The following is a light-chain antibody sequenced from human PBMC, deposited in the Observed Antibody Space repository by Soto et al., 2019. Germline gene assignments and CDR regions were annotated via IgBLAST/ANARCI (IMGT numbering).Light chain of an antibody. CDR1: TSDVGGYKY. J-gene: IGLJ3*02. CDR2: DVT. Sequence: QSALTQPASVSGSPGQSITISCAGTTSDVGGYKYVSWYQQHPGKAPKLMIYDVTNRPSGVSNRFSGSKSGNTASLTISGLQVEDEANYYCSSYTSSNSVVFGGGTKVTVL. CDR3: SSYTSSNSVV. V-gene: IGLV2-14*03.